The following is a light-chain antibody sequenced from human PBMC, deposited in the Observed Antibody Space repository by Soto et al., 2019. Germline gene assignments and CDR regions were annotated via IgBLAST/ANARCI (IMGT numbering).Light chain of an antibody. CDR2: DAS. CDR3: QRRSDWPQFT. Sequence: EIVLTQSPATLYLYTGVRATLSCRASQSVSSYLACYQQKPGQAPRPLIYDASNRATGVPARFSGSGSGTDFTRTISGLEPEDFAGYYYQRRSDWPQFTFGTRAKLHI. CDR1: QSVSSY. J-gene: IGKJ3*01. V-gene: IGKV3-11*01.